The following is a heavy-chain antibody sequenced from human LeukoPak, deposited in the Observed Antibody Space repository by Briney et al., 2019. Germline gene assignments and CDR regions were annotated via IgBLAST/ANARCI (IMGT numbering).Heavy chain of an antibody. D-gene: IGHD6-19*01. CDR1: GFTFGSYG. Sequence: GGSLRLSCAASGFTFGSYGMHWVRQAPGKGLEWVAVISYDGSNKYYADSVKGRFTISRDNSKNTLYLQMNSLRAEDTAVYYCAKENLYSSGWYTIDYWGQGTLVTVSS. J-gene: IGHJ4*02. CDR3: AKENLYSSGWYTIDY. V-gene: IGHV3-30*18. CDR2: ISYDGSNK.